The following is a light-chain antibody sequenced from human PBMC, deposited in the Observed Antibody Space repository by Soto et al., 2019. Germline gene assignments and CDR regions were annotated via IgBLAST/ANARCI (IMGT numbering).Light chain of an antibody. CDR2: GTS. Sequence: ELVMTQSPATLSVSPGERATLSCRASQSVSSNLAWYQQKPGQAPRLLFYGTSTRATGVPARFSGTGSGTDFTLTISSLQSEDFAVYYCQQSNKWPYTFGQGTKLEIK. CDR3: QQSNKWPYT. J-gene: IGKJ2*01. CDR1: QSVSSN. V-gene: IGKV3-15*01.